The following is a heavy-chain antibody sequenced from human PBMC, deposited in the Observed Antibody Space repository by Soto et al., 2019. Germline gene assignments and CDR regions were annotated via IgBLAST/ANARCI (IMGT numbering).Heavy chain of an antibody. CDR2: INAGNGNT. V-gene: IGHV1-3*01. Sequence: VASVKVSCKASGYTFTSYAMHWVRQAPGQRLEWMGWINAGNGNTKYSQKFQGRVTITRDTSASTAYMELSSLRSEDTAVYYCARDQVGIAARDVSGWFDPWGQGTLVTVSS. CDR3: ARDQVGIAARDVSGWFDP. D-gene: IGHD6-6*01. CDR1: GYTFTSYA. J-gene: IGHJ5*02.